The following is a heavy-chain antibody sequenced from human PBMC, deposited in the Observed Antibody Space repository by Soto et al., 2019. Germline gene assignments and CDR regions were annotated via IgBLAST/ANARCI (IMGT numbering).Heavy chain of an antibody. D-gene: IGHD2-2*01. V-gene: IGHV1-18*01. CDR1: GYTFTSYG. CDR2: ISAYNGNT. CDR3: ARLIVLVPAALWATYYYYGMDV. J-gene: IGHJ6*02. Sequence: ASVKVSCKASGYTFTSYGISWVRQAPGQGLEWMGWISAYNGNTNYAQKLQGRVTMTTDTSTSTAYMELRSLRSDDTAVYYCARLIVLVPAALWATYYYYGMDVWGQGTLVTVSS.